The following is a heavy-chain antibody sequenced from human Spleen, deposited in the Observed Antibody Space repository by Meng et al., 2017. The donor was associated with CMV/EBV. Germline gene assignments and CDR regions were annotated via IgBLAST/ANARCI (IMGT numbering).Heavy chain of an antibody. CDR2: IRSKAYSGTT. J-gene: IGHJ6*02. CDR1: GLTFGDYA. D-gene: IGHD2-21*01. CDR3: ARESLAWVGHYSYYYGMDV. V-gene: IGHV3-49*04. Sequence: GESLKISCTAPGLTFGDYAMSWVRQAPGKGLEWVGFIRSKAYSGTTEYAASVKGRFTISGDDSKNSLYLQMSSLKMEDSAVYYCARESLAWVGHYSYYYGMDVWGQGTTVTVSS.